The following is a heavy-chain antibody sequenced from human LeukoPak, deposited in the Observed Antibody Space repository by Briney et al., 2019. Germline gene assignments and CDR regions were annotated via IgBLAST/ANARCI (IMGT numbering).Heavy chain of an antibody. V-gene: IGHV3-9*01. CDR2: ISWNSGSI. CDR1: GFTFDDYA. Sequence: PGGSLRLSCAASGFTFDDYAMHWVRQAPGKGLEWVSGISWNSGSIAYADSVKGRFTISRDSAKNSLYLQMNSLRAEDTAVYYCARRFDSWGQGTLVTVSS. J-gene: IGHJ4*02. CDR3: ARRFDS.